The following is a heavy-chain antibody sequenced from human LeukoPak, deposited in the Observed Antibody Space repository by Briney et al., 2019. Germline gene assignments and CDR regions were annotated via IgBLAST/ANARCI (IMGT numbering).Heavy chain of an antibody. CDR2: INTNTGNP. J-gene: IGHJ4*02. V-gene: IGHV7-4-1*02. D-gene: IGHD3-22*01. Sequence: ASVKVSCKASGYTFTRYAMNWVRQAPGQGPEWMGWINTNTGNPTYAQGFTGRFVFSLDTSVSTAFLQITSLKAEDTAVYYCARPPYDSSGYYVYWGQGTLVTVSS. CDR1: GYTFTRYA. CDR3: ARPPYDSSGYYVY.